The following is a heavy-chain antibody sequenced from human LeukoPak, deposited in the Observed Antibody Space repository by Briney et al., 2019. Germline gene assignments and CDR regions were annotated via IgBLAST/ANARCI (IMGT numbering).Heavy chain of an antibody. Sequence: GGSLRLSCAASGFTFSIFYMHWVRQAPGKGLVWVSHIESDGGRTTYADSVKGRFIISRDNAKNTLYLQMNSLRAEDTAVYYCARGGPAGVATNDYWGQGTLVTVSS. V-gene: IGHV3-74*01. J-gene: IGHJ4*02. CDR3: ARGGPAGVATNDY. D-gene: IGHD5-24*01. CDR1: GFTFSIFY. CDR2: IESDGGRT.